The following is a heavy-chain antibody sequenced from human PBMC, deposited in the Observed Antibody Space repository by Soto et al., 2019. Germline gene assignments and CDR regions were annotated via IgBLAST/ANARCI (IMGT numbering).Heavy chain of an antibody. Sequence: QVQLVESGGGVVQPGRSLSLSYAASGFTFSNFGMHWVRQAPGKGLEWVAVIWYDGINQYYADSVKGRFTVSRDNSKNTLYLQMDNLRVEDTGLYYCTRDHIVAGGDWGQGTLVTVSS. V-gene: IGHV3-33*01. CDR2: IWYDGINQ. CDR3: TRDHIVAGGD. CDR1: GFTFSNFG. D-gene: IGHD5-12*01. J-gene: IGHJ4*02.